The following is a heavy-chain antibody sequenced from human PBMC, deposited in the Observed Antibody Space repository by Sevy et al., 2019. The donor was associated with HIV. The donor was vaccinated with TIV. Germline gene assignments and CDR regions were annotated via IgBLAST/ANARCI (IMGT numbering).Heavy chain of an antibody. CDR2: IKQDGSEK. D-gene: IGHD1-26*01. CDR3: ATKGGLGRNDAFAV. CDR1: GFSFSNYW. J-gene: IGHJ3*01. Sequence: GGSLRLSCVVSGFSFSNYWMSWVRQAPGKGLEWVANIKQDGSEKYYVDSMKGRLTTTRDNAKNSLYLKMNSLRTEDTAVYYCATKGGLGRNDAFAVWGQGTMVTVSS. V-gene: IGHV3-7*01.